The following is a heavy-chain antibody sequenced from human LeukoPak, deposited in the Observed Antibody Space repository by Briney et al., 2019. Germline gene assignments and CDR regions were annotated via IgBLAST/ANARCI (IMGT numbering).Heavy chain of an antibody. CDR1: GYNFANYW. CDR3: VRLVDLGAFDI. Sequence: GESLKISCKGSGYNFANYWIAWVRQMPGKGLEWMGIIYPGDSDTRYSPSFQGQVTVSADKSITTAYLQWSSLKASDTAMYYCVRLVDLGAFDIWGQGTLVTVSS. J-gene: IGHJ3*02. CDR2: IYPGDSDT. D-gene: IGHD6-6*01. V-gene: IGHV5-51*01.